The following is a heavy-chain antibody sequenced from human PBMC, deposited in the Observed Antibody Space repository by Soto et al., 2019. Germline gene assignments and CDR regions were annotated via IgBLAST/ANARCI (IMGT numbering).Heavy chain of an antibody. D-gene: IGHD3-9*01. V-gene: IGHV4-59*01. CDR3: AREKTPMSPLYFYYGMDV. CDR1: GGSLRGYS. Sequence: SETLSLTCTVSGGSLRGYSWSWIRQSPGKGLEWIGYVYSGGGTNYSPSFMGRVTISVDTTDNQFSLKLNSVTAADTAVYYCAREKTPMSPLYFYYGMDVWGQGTTVTVSS. J-gene: IGHJ6*02. CDR2: VYSGGGT.